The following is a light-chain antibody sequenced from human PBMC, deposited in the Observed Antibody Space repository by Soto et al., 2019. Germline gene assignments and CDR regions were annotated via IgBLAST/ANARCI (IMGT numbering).Light chain of an antibody. V-gene: IGKV4-1*01. Sequence: DIVVTQSPGSLTVSLGERATINCKSSQSVLYSANNKNYLAWYQQKPGQPPKLLISWASTRESGVPDRFSGSWSGTDFTLTISSLQAEDVAVYYCQQYYSTTLTFGGGTKVEIK. CDR1: QSVLYSANNKNY. CDR2: WAS. CDR3: QQYYSTTLT. J-gene: IGKJ4*01.